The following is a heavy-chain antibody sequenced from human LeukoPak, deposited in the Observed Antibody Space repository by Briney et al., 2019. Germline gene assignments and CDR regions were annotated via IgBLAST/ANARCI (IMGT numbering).Heavy chain of an antibody. Sequence: SETLSLTCSVSGGSISSYYWSWVRQPPGKGLEWIGEINHSGSTNYNPSLKSRVTISLDTSKNQFSLKLSSVTAADTAVYYCARRGSSGFSYYYYMDVWGKGTTVTISS. D-gene: IGHD6-19*01. CDR1: GGSISSYY. V-gene: IGHV4-34*01. CDR3: ARRGSSGFSYYYYMDV. CDR2: INHSGST. J-gene: IGHJ6*03.